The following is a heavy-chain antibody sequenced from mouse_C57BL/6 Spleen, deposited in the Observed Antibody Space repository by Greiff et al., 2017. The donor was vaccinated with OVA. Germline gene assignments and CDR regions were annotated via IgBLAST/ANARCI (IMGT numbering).Heavy chain of an antibody. J-gene: IGHJ3*01. Sequence: QVQLKESGPELVKPGASVKISCKASGYAFSSSWMNWVKQRPGKGLEWIGRIYPGDGDTNYNGKFKGKATLTADKSSSTAYMQLSSLTSEDSAVYFCARFTTVVPTGFAYWGQGTLVTVSA. CDR3: ARFTTVVPTGFAY. CDR2: IYPGDGDT. D-gene: IGHD1-1*01. CDR1: GYAFSSSW. V-gene: IGHV1-82*01.